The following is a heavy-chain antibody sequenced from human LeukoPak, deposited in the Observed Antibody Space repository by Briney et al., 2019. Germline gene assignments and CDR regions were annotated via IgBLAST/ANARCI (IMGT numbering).Heavy chain of an antibody. CDR1: GGTFSSYA. J-gene: IGHJ3*02. CDR3: ARVEFYYDSSGYGAFDI. Sequence: SVKVSCKASGGTFSSYAISWVRQAPGQGLEWMGGIIPIFGTANYAQKFQGRVTITTDESTSTAYMELSSLRSEDTAVYYCARVEFYYDSSGYGAFDIWGQGTMVTVSS. D-gene: IGHD3-22*01. V-gene: IGHV1-69*05. CDR2: IIPIFGTA.